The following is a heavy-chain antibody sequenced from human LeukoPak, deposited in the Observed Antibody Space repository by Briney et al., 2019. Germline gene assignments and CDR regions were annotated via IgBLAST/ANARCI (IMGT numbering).Heavy chain of an antibody. CDR3: ARGRVEIVVVPSAGWFDP. V-gene: IGHV4-34*01. CDR1: GGSFSGYY. D-gene: IGHD2-2*03. J-gene: IGHJ5*02. CDR2: INHSGST. Sequence: SETMSLTCAVYGGSFSGYYWSCIRQPPGKGLEWIGEINHSGSTNYNPSLKSRVTISGDTSKNQFSLKLSSVTAADSAVYYCARGRVEIVVVPSAGWFDPWGQGTLVTVSS.